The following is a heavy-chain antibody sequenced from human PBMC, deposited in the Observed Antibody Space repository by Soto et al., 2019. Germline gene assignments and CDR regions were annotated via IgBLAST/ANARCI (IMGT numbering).Heavy chain of an antibody. CDR2: ISYDGSNK. J-gene: IGHJ6*02. Sequence: PGGSLRLSCAASGFTFSSYGMHWVRQAPGKGLEWVAVISYDGSNKYYADSVKGRFTISRDNSKNTLYLQMNSLRAEDTAVYYRAKAAATFTPTNPAFYYYGMDVWGQGTQVTVSS. V-gene: IGHV3-30*18. CDR3: AKAAATFTPTNPAFYYYGMDV. CDR1: GFTFSSYG. D-gene: IGHD2-15*01.